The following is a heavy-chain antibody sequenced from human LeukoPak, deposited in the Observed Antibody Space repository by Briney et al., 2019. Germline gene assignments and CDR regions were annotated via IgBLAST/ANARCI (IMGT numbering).Heavy chain of an antibody. D-gene: IGHD3-10*01. CDR2: ISGNGDRT. Sequence: GALRLSCTASGFTFSNYVMSWVRQAPGKGLEWVSLISGNGDRTYYADSVKGRFTVSRDNSRNTLFLQMYNLGVEDTAVYSCAKGRYPGSGSYLNSHGDWGQGTLVTVSS. J-gene: IGHJ4*02. CDR3: AKGRYPGSGSYLNSHGD. V-gene: IGHV3-23*01. CDR1: GFTFSNYV.